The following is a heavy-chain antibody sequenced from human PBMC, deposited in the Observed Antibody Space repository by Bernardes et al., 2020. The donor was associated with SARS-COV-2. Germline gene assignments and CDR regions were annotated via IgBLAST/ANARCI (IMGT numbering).Heavy chain of an antibody. D-gene: IGHD2-15*01. CDR1: GFTFSSYS. CDR3: ARWYLGYCSGGSCYSGAFDI. V-gene: IGHV3-48*01. CDR2: ISSSSSTM. Sequence: GGSLRLSCAASGFTFSSYSMNWVRQAPGKGLEWASYISSSSSTMYYADSVKGRFTISRDNAKNSLYLQMNSLRAEDTAVYYCARWYLGYCSGGSCYSGAFDIWGQGTMVTVSS. J-gene: IGHJ3*02.